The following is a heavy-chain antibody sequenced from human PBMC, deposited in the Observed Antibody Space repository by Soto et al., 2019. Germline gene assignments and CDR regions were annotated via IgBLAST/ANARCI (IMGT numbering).Heavy chain of an antibody. Sequence: SLNISGGGLVYRFTSYLIGLVRQMPGKGLEWRGIIYPGYCDTRYSPSFQGQVTISADKSISPAYLQWSRLKASDTAMYYCARRSRYAVGVYGMDVWGQGTPVTVSS. CDR3: ARRSRYAVGVYGMDV. D-gene: IGHD2-2*01. CDR1: VYRFTSYL. V-gene: IGHV5-51*01. J-gene: IGHJ6*02. CDR2: IYPGYCDT.